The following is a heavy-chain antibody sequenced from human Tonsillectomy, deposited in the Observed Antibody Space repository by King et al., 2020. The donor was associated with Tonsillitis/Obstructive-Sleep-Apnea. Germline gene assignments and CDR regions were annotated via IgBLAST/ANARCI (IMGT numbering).Heavy chain of an antibody. Sequence: VQLVESGGGLVQPGGSLRLSCAASGFTFSSYWMSWVRQAPGKGLEWVANIKQDGSEKYYVDSVKGRFTISRDNAKNSLYLQMNSLRAEDTAVYYCASDAEYYDFWSGYYSHWDYWGQGTLVTVSS. CDR2: IKQDGSEK. J-gene: IGHJ4*02. CDR1: GFTFSSYW. CDR3: ASDAEYYDFWSGYYSHWDY. V-gene: IGHV3-7*03. D-gene: IGHD3-3*01.